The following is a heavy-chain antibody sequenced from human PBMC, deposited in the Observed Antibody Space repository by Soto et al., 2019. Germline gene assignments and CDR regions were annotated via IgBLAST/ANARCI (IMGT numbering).Heavy chain of an antibody. CDR2: ISYDGSNK. CDR3: AKGPYYYDSSGPDY. D-gene: IGHD3-22*01. Sequence: GGSLRLSCAASGFTFSSYGMHWFRQAPGKGLEWVAVISYDGSNKYYADSVKGRFTISRDNSKNTLYLQMNSLRAEDTAVYYCAKGPYYYDSSGPDYWGQGTLVTVSS. V-gene: IGHV3-30*18. CDR1: GFTFSSYG. J-gene: IGHJ4*02.